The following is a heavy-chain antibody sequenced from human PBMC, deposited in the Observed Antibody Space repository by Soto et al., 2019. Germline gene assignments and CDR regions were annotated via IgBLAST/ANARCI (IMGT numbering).Heavy chain of an antibody. Sequence: QVQLVQSGAEVKKPGSSVKVSCKASGGTFSSYTISWVRQAPGQGLEWMGRIIPILGIANYAQKFQGRVTITADKSTSTAYMELSSLRSEDTAVYYGAREGQLVPQLDYWGQGTLVTVSS. D-gene: IGHD6-6*01. CDR1: GGTFSSYT. V-gene: IGHV1-69*08. CDR2: IIPILGIA. CDR3: AREGQLVPQLDY. J-gene: IGHJ4*02.